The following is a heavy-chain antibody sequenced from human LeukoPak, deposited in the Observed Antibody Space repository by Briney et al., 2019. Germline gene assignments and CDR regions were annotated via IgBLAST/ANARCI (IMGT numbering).Heavy chain of an antibody. CDR1: GYTFTSYG. CDR3: ARVSGGTTVGHSSSWHPADP. CDR2: MNPNSGNT. V-gene: IGHV1-8*02. Sequence: ASVKVSCKASGYTFTSYGISWVRQAPGQGLEWMGWMNPNSGNTGYAQKFQGRVTMTRNTSISTAYMELSSLRSEDTAVYYCARVSGGTTVGHSSSWHPADPWGQGTLVTVSS. J-gene: IGHJ5*02. D-gene: IGHD6-13*01.